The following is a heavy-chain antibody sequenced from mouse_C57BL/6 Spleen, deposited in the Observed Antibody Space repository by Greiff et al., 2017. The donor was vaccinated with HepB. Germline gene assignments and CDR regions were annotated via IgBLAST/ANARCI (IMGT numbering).Heavy chain of an antibody. J-gene: IGHJ1*03. CDR1: GYTFTSYW. Sequence: QVHVKQPGAELVRPGSSVKLSCKASGYTFTSYWMHWVKQRPIQGLEWIGNIDPSDSETHYNQKFKDKATLTVDKSSSTAYMQLSSLTSEDSAVYYCARSAYYSNYGVYWYFDVWGTGTTVTVSS. CDR3: ARSAYYSNYGVYWYFDV. CDR2: IDPSDSET. V-gene: IGHV1-52*01. D-gene: IGHD2-5*01.